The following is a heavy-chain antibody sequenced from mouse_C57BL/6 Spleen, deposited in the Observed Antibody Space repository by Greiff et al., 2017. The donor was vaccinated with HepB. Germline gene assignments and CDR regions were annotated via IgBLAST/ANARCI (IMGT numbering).Heavy chain of an antibody. CDR2: IDPANGNT. Sequence: EVQLQESVAELVRPGASVKLSCTASGFNIKNTYMHWVKQRPEQGLEWIGRIDPANGNTKYAPKFQGKATITADTSSNTAYLQLSSLTSEDTAIYYCAPYSNYEGGAMDYWGQGTSVTVSS. CDR1: GFNIKNTY. D-gene: IGHD2-5*01. V-gene: IGHV14-3*01. CDR3: APYSNYEGGAMDY. J-gene: IGHJ4*01.